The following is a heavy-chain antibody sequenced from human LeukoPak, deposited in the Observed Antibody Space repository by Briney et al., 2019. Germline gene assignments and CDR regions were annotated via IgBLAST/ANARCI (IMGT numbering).Heavy chain of an antibody. CDR3: ARVTTVTYSDWYFDL. Sequence: PGGSLGLSCAASGFTFSSYAMHWVRQAPGKGLEWVAAISYDGSNKYYADSVKGRFTISRDNSKNTLYLQMNSLRAEDTAVYYCARVTTVTYSDWYFDLWGRGTLVTVSS. CDR1: GFTFSSYA. CDR2: ISYDGSNK. V-gene: IGHV3-30-3*01. D-gene: IGHD4-17*01. J-gene: IGHJ2*01.